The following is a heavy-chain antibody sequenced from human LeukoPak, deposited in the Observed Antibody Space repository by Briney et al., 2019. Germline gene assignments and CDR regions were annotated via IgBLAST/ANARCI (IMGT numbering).Heavy chain of an antibody. Sequence: SETLSLTCTVSGDSISSYYWSWIRQPAGKGLEWIGRIHPSGSTNYNPSLKSRVTLSVDTSKNQFSLRLSSVTAADTAVYYCARGPPPDFDYWGRGTLVTVSS. J-gene: IGHJ4*02. CDR2: IHPSGST. CDR3: ARGPPPDFDY. CDR1: GDSISSYY. V-gene: IGHV4-4*07.